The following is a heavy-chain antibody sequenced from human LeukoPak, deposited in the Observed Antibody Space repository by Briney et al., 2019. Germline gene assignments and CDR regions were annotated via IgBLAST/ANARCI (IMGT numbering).Heavy chain of an antibody. CDR2: ISFTGNT. CDR1: GGSISGYY. J-gene: IGHJ3*02. D-gene: IGHD4-17*01. V-gene: IGHV4-59*12. Sequence: SETLSLTCTVSGGSISGYYWSWIRQSPGKRLEWIAYISFTGNTNYNPSLKSRVTISLDTSKTHFSLTLSSLTAADTAVYYCARERGALRGDAFDIWGQGIMVTVSS. CDR3: ARERGALRGDAFDI.